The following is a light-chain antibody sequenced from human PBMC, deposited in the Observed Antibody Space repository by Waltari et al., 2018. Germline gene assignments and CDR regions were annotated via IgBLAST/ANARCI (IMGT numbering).Light chain of an antibody. CDR2: RNN. J-gene: IGLJ3*02. Sequence: QSVLTQPPSASGTPGQGVPTLCSESGPTTGGNYVSWYQQVPGTAPKPLINRNNQRPSGVPDRFSGSKSGTSASLAISGLRSEDEADYYCAAWDDSLSGRVFGGGTKVTVL. CDR3: AAWDDSLSGRV. V-gene: IGLV1-47*01. CDR1: GPTTGGNY.